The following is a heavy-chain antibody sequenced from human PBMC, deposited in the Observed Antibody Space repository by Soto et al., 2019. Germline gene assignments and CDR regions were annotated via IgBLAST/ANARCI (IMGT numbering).Heavy chain of an antibody. CDR3: AIALRGFSDIFDY. D-gene: IGHD3-10*01. CDR2: ISGSGGST. V-gene: IGHV3-23*01. Sequence: GGSLRLSCAASGFTFSSYAMSWVRQAPGKGLEWVSAISGSGGSTYYADSVKGRFTISRDNSKNTLYLQMNSLRAEDTAVYYCAIALRGFSDIFDYWGQGTLVTVSS. CDR1: GFTFSSYA. J-gene: IGHJ4*02.